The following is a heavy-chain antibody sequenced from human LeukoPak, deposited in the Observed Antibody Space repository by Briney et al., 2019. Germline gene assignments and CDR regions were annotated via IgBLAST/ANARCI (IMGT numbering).Heavy chain of an antibody. Sequence: GGSLRLSCGASGFTFSSYWMSWVRQAPGKGLEWVSAIIPSRATYYADSVKGRFTISRDNSKNTLSLQMNSLKTEDTAVYYCTRPIIVGAPEVFDYWGQGTLVTVSS. D-gene: IGHD1-26*01. J-gene: IGHJ4*02. CDR3: TRPIIVGAPEVFDY. V-gene: IGHV3-23*01. CDR1: GFTFSSYW. CDR2: IIPSRAT.